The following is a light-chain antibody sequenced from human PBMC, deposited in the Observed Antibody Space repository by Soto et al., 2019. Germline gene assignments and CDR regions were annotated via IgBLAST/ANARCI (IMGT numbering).Light chain of an antibody. CDR2: DAS. J-gene: IGKJ3*01. V-gene: IGKV1-33*01. CDR3: QQYDYRFT. CDR1: QNINNY. Sequence: DIQMTQSPSSLAASVGDRVTITCQASQNINNYLNWYQQKPGKAPKRLIYDASNIEIGVPSRFSGSVSGTVFTFTIACLQPQDIGTSYCQQYDYRFTSGPGTQVAIK.